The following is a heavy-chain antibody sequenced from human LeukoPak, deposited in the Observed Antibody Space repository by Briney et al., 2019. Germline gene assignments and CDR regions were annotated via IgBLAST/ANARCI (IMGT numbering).Heavy chain of an antibody. J-gene: IGHJ4*02. CDR1: GGSFSGYY. V-gene: IGHV4-34*01. CDR3: ARETVISSSSGYFDY. D-gene: IGHD6-6*01. CDR2: INHSGST. Sequence: SETLSLTCAVYGGSFSGYYWSWIRQPPGKGLEWIGKINHSGSTNYNPSLKSRVAISVDTSKNQFSLKLSSVTAADTAVYYCARETVISSSSGYFDYWGQGTLVTVSS.